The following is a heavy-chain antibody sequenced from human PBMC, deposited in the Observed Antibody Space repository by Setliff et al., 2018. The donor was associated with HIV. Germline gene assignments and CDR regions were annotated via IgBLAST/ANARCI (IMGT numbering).Heavy chain of an antibody. J-gene: IGHJ4*03. CDR3: ARGRMAAAGMFIPRALDY. Sequence: GASVKVSCKASGGTLSNYAVNWVRQAPGGGLEWMGEIIPMFHRTQYAQRFQGRVTFTTDESTNIAYMDMSSLRSDDTGIYYRARGRMAAAGMFIPRALDYWGRGTLVTVSS. D-gene: IGHD6-13*01. V-gene: IGHV1-69*05. CDR2: IIPMFHRT. CDR1: GGTLSNYA.